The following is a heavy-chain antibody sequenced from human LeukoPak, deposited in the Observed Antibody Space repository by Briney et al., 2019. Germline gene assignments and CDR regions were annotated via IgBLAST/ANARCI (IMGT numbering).Heavy chain of an antibody. CDR1: GFTFNTYA. V-gene: IGHV3-30-3*01. CDR2: ITNDGSNQ. Sequence: PGRSLTLSCAASGFTFNTYAMYWVRQAPGKGLDGVAVITNDGSNQYYSNSVKGRFTISRDNSKNTLYLQMDSLKADDTAVYYCARTWGMDAWGEGTTVTVSS. J-gene: IGHJ6*04. CDR3: ARTWGMDA.